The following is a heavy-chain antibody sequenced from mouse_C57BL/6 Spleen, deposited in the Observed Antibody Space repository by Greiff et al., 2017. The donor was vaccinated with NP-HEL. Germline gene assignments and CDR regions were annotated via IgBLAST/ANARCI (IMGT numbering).Heavy chain of an antibody. J-gene: IGHJ4*01. Sequence: QVQLKESGAELVKPGASAKLSCKASGYTFTEYTIHWVKQRSGQGLEWIGWFYPGGGSIKYNEKFKDKATLTADKSSSTVYMELSRLTSEDSAVDFCARHEGGTASMDYWGQGTSVTVSS. D-gene: IGHD1-1*02. CDR3: ARHEGGTASMDY. CDR2: FYPGGGSI. CDR1: GYTFTEYT. V-gene: IGHV1-62-2*01.